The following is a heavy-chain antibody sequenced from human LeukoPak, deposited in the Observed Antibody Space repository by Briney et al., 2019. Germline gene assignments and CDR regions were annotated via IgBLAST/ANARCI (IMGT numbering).Heavy chain of an antibody. CDR1: GFTFSSYG. J-gene: IGHJ4*02. D-gene: IGHD4-11*01. V-gene: IGHV3-30*02. CDR2: IRYDGSNK. CDR3: AKSRQLYSSFDY. Sequence: GRSLRLSCAASGFTFSSYGMHWVRQAPGKGLEWVAFIRYDGSNKYYADSVKGRFTISRDNSKNTLYLQMNSLRAEDTAVYYCAKSRQLYSSFDYWGQGTLVTVSS.